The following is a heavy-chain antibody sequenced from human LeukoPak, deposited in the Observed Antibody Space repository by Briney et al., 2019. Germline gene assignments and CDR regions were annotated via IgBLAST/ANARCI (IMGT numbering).Heavy chain of an antibody. J-gene: IGHJ3*02. Sequence: SETLSLTCTVSGGSISGSSYYWGWIRQPPGKGLEWIGSIYYSGSTYYNPSLKSRVTISVDTSKNQFSLKLSSVTAADTAVYYCARSYYYDSSGYRIWRWADAFDIWGQGTMVTVSS. D-gene: IGHD3-22*01. CDR3: ARSYYYDSSGYRIWRWADAFDI. V-gene: IGHV4-39*01. CDR2: IYYSGST. CDR1: GGSISGSSYY.